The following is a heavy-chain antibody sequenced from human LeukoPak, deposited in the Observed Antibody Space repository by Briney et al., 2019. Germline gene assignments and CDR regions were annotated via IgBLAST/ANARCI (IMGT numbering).Heavy chain of an antibody. CDR1: GFTFDDYA. Sequence: GRSLRLSCAASGFTFDDYAMHWVRQAPGKGLEWVSGISWNSGSIGYADSVKGRFTISRDNAKNSLYLQMNSLRAEDTAVYYCARDYDFEDYWGQGTLVTVSS. J-gene: IGHJ4*02. CDR3: ARDYDFEDY. V-gene: IGHV3-9*01. CDR2: ISWNSGSI. D-gene: IGHD3-3*01.